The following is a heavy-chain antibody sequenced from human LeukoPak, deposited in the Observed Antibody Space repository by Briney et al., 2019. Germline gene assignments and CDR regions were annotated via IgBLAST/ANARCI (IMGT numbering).Heavy chain of an antibody. Sequence: TSETLSLTCTVSGYSISSGYYWGWIRQPPGKGLEWIGSIYHSGSTYYNPSLKSRVTISVDTSKNQFSLKLSSVTAADTAVYYCARVSVFIIWGQGTMVTVSS. V-gene: IGHV4-38-2*02. CDR1: GYSISSGYY. CDR3: ARVSVFII. J-gene: IGHJ3*02. D-gene: IGHD2-21*01. CDR2: IYHSGST.